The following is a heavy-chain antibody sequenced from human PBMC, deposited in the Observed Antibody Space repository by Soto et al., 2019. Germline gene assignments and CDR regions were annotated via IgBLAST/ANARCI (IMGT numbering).Heavy chain of an antibody. CDR3: ARMEGVASHYYYYGMDV. Sequence: QVQLVQSGAEVKKPRSSVKVSCTASGGTFSSYAISWVRQAPGQGLEWMGGIIPIFGTANSAQKFQGRVTITADDSTRTAYLELGSLRTEDTAGYYCARMEGVASHYYYYGMDVWGQGTTVTVSS. CDR1: GGTFSSYA. CDR2: IIPIFGTA. J-gene: IGHJ6*02. V-gene: IGHV1-69*01. D-gene: IGHD5-12*01.